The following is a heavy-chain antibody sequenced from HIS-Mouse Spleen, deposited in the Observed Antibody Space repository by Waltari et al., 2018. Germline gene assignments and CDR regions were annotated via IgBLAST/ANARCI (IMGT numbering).Heavy chain of an antibody. CDR3: AKGTIFGVVIYDAFDI. V-gene: IGHV3-9*01. CDR2: ISWNSGSI. D-gene: IGHD3-3*01. Sequence: EVQLVESGGGLVQPGRSLRLSCAASGFTFDDYAMHWVRPAPGKGLEWVSGISWNSGSIGYADSVKGRFTISRDNAKNSLYLQMNSLRAEDTALYYCAKGTIFGVVIYDAFDIWGQGTMVTVSS. CDR1: GFTFDDYA. J-gene: IGHJ3*02.